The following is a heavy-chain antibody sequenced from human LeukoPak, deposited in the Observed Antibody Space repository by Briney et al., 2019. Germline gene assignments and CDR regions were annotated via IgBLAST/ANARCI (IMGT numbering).Heavy chain of an antibody. J-gene: IGHJ5*02. Sequence: ASVKVSCKASGYTFTSYGISWVRQAPGQGLEWMGWISAYNGNTNYAQKLQGGVTMTTDTSTSTAYMELRSLRSDDTAVYYCARDGRRIAVAGKRWFDPWGQGTLVTVSS. D-gene: IGHD6-19*01. V-gene: IGHV1-18*01. CDR1: GYTFTSYG. CDR3: ARDGRRIAVAGKRWFDP. CDR2: ISAYNGNT.